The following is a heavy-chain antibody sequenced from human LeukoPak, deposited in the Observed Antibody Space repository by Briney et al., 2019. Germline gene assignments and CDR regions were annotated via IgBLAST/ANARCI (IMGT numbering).Heavy chain of an antibody. CDR1: GGSISSYY. V-gene: IGHV4-59*01. CDR3: ARDHISGSYAFDI. CDR2: IYYSGST. J-gene: IGHJ3*02. Sequence: PSETLSLTCTVSGGSISSYYWSWIRQPPGKGLEWIGYIYYSGSTNYNPSLKSRVTISVDTSKNQFSLKLSSVTAADTAVYYRARDHISGSYAFDIWGQGTMVTVSS. D-gene: IGHD3-10*01.